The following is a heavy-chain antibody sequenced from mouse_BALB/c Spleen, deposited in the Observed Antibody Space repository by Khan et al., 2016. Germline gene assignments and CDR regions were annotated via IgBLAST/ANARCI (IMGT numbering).Heavy chain of an antibody. V-gene: IGHV4-1*02. CDR3: TRGGYYGHLAY. J-gene: IGHJ3*01. CDR1: GFDFSRYW. D-gene: IGHD1-1*01. CDR2: LNPDSSTI. Sequence: EVKLLESGGGLVPPGGSLKLSCAASGFDFSRYWMSWVRQAPGKGLEWIGALNPDSSTINYTPSLKDKFIISSDHAKNTLYLQMSKARSEDTALKCCTRGGYYGHLAYWGHGSLDTGYA.